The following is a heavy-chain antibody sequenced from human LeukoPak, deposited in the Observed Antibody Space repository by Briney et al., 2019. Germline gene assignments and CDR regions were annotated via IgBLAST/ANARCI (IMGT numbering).Heavy chain of an antibody. Sequence: SETLSLTCTVSGGSISSYYWSWIRQPPGKGLEWIGYIYYSGSTNYNPSLRSRVTISVDTSKNQFSLKLSSVTAADTAVYYCAREGVGEYYYYMDVWGKGTTVTVSS. J-gene: IGHJ6*03. CDR1: GGSISSYY. V-gene: IGHV4-59*01. D-gene: IGHD1-26*01. CDR3: AREGVGEYYYYMDV. CDR2: IYYSGST.